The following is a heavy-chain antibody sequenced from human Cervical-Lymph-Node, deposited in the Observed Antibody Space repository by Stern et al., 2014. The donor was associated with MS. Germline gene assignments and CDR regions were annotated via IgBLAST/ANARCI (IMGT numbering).Heavy chain of an antibody. J-gene: IGHJ5*02. CDR3: ARVSAAINWFDP. CDR2: IHPGDSDA. D-gene: IGHD2-2*02. Sequence: VQLVQSGAAVKKPGESLKISCKGSGYSFTTYWIGWGRQLPGKGLAWMGIIHPGDSDARNSRSSQGQVTIPADKSISTAYLQWSSLKASDTAMYYCARVSAAINWFDPWGQGTLVTVSS. V-gene: IGHV5-51*01. CDR1: GYSFTTYW.